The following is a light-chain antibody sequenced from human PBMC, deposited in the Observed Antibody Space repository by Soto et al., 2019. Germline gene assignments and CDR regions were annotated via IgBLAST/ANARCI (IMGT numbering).Light chain of an antibody. CDR1: QSVLYSPNNKNY. CDR2: WAS. V-gene: IGKV4-1*01. Sequence: DIVMTQSPDSLAVSLGERATINCKSSQSVLYSPNNKNYLAWYQQKPGQSPKLLIYWASTRESGVPDRFSGSGSETDFTLTINSLQAEDVAVYYCQQYYNTFPAFGQGTRVEVK. CDR3: QQYYNTFPA. J-gene: IGKJ1*01.